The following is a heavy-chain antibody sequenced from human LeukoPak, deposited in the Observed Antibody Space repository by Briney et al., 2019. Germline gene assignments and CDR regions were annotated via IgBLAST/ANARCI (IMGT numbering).Heavy chain of an antibody. CDR2: ISAYNGDT. CDR1: GYTFTSYG. CDR3: ARGYCSGGSCSPLDY. V-gene: IGHV1-18*01. J-gene: IGHJ4*02. Sequence: ASVKVSCKASGYTFTSYGISWVRQAPGQGLEWMGWISAYNGDTNYVQKLQGRVTMTTGTSTSTASMELRSLRSDDTAVYYCARGYCSGGSCSPLDYWGQGTLVTVSS. D-gene: IGHD2-15*01.